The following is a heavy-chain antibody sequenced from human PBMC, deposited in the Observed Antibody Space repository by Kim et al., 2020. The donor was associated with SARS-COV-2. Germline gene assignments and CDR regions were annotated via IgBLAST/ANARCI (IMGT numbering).Heavy chain of an antibody. Sequence: GGSLRLSCVASGFTFSSFTMSWVRQAPGKGLEWVSSIGGSGRYINYADSLKGRFTISRDNATNSLHLQMTSLRAEDTAVYYCAALIGSCSSATCLDPSG. CDR2: IGGSGRYI. V-gene: IGHV3-21*01. CDR3: AALIGSCSSATCLDP. J-gene: IGHJ5*02. CDR1: GFTFSSFT. D-gene: IGHD2-2*01.